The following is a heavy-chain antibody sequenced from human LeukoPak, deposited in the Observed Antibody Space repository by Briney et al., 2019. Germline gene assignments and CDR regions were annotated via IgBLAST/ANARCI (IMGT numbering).Heavy chain of an antibody. CDR3: ATAPGVSTGGLAWFDP. CDR1: GYTLTELY. V-gene: IGHV1-24*01. Sequence: ASVKVSCKVSGYTLTELYMHWVRQAPGKGLEWMGGFDPEDGETIYAQKFQGRVTMTEDTSTDTAYMELSSLRSEDTAVYYCATAPGVSTGGLAWFDPWGQGTLVTVSS. D-gene: IGHD6-13*01. J-gene: IGHJ5*02. CDR2: FDPEDGET.